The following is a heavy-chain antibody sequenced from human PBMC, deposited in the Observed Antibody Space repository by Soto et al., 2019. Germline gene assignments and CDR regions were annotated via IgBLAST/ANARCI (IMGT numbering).Heavy chain of an antibody. D-gene: IGHD6-13*01. J-gene: IGHJ4*02. CDR1: GFTFSSYG. CDR3: ARDLIPFIAADGAPFAY. V-gene: IGHV3-33*01. Sequence: QVQLVESGGGVVQPGRSLRLSCAASGFTFSSYGMHWVRQAPGKGLEWVAVIWYDGSNKYYADSVKGRFTISRDNSKNTRDLEMNSLRADDTAVYYCARDLIPFIAADGAPFAYWGQGTLVTVSS. CDR2: IWYDGSNK.